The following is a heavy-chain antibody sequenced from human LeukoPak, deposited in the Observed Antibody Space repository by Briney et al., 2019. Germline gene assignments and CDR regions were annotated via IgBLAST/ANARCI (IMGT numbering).Heavy chain of an antibody. J-gene: IGHJ4*02. D-gene: IGHD3-10*01. CDR1: GGSFSGYY. Sequence: PSETLSLTCAVYGGSFSGYYWSWIRQPPGKGLEWIGEINHSGSTNYNPSLKSRVTISVDTSKNQFSLKPSSVTAADTAVYYCARGKGFRGYYFDYWGQGTLVTVSS. CDR2: INHSGST. V-gene: IGHV4-34*01. CDR3: ARGKGFRGYYFDY.